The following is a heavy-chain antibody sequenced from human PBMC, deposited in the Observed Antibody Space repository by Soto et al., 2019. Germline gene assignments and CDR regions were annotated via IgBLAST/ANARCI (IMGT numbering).Heavy chain of an antibody. CDR2: ISRSGSTI. V-gene: IGHV3-11*01. Sequence: QVQLVESGGGLVKPGGSLRLSCAASGFTFSDYYISWIRQAPGKGLEWVSYISRSGSTIYYADAVKGRFTISRDNAKNALYLQMNSLRAEDTAVYYYARGGTPLLHFDYWGQGTLVTVSS. J-gene: IGHJ4*02. CDR1: GFTFSDYY. CDR3: ARGGTPLLHFDY. D-gene: IGHD1-26*01.